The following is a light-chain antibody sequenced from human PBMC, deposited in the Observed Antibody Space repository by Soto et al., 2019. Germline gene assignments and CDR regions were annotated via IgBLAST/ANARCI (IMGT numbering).Light chain of an antibody. CDR1: SSDIGSFNL. V-gene: IGLV2-23*01. CDR2: EGN. Sequence: QSALTQPASVSGSPGQSITISCTGTSSDIGSFNLVSWYQHHPGKAPKLIIYEGNTRPSGVSNRFSGSKSGDTASLTISGLQAEDEADYYCCSYVGNCIPLFGGGTKLTVL. CDR3: CSYVGNCIPL. J-gene: IGLJ2*01.